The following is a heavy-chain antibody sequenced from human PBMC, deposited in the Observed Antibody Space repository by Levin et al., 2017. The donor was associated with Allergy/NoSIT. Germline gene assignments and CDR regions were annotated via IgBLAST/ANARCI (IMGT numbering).Heavy chain of an antibody. D-gene: IGHD1-7*01. CDR2: IYYSGST. V-gene: IGHV4-31*03. CDR1: GGSISSGGYY. Sequence: SQTLSLTCTVSGGSISSGGYYWSWIRQHPGKGLEWIGYIYYSGSTYYNPSLKSRVTISVDTSKNQFSLKLSSVTAADTAVYYCARGIAYNWNYQNWFDPWGQGTLVTVSS. J-gene: IGHJ5*02. CDR3: ARGIAYNWNYQNWFDP.